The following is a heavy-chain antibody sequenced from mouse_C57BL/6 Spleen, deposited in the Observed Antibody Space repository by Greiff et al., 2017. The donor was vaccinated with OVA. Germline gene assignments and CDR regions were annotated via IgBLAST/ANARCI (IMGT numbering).Heavy chain of an antibody. D-gene: IGHD2-10*02. CDR1: GFTFSSYG. CDR3: ARRGYGNYEDY. CDR2: ISSGGSYT. J-gene: IGHJ2*01. Sequence: EVKLVESGGDLVKPGGSLKLSCAASGFTFSSYGMSWVRQTPDKRLEWVATISSGGSYTYYPDSVKGRFPISRDNAKNTLYLQMSSLKSEDTAMYYCARRGYGNYEDYWGQGTTLTVSS. V-gene: IGHV5-6*02.